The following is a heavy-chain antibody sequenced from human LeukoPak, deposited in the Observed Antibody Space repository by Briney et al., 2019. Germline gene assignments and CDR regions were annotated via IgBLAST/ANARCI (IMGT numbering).Heavy chain of an antibody. CDR2: INHSGST. J-gene: IGHJ5*02. CDR1: GGSFSGYY. CDR3: ARGPKQWLVSRCFDP. D-gene: IGHD6-19*01. V-gene: IGHV4-34*01. Sequence: SETLSLTCAVYGGSFSGYYWSWIRQPPGKGLELIGEINHSGSTNYNPSLKSRVTISVDTSKNQFSLKLSSVTAADTAVYYCARGPKQWLVSRCFDPWGQGTLVTVSS.